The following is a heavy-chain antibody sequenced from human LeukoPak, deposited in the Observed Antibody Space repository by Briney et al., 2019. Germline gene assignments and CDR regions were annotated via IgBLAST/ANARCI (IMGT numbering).Heavy chain of an antibody. CDR1: GFIFSNYA. CDR3: AKGSAAGRPYYFDY. CDR2: IDSTGAYT. V-gene: IGHV3-23*01. D-gene: IGHD6-25*01. Sequence: GGSLRLSRAASGFIFSNYAMSWVRQAPGKGLEWVSAIDSTGAYTWYADSVKGRFTISKDSSKTILYLQMNSLRAEDAAVYFCAKGSAAGRPYYFDYWGQGTLVTVSS. J-gene: IGHJ4*02.